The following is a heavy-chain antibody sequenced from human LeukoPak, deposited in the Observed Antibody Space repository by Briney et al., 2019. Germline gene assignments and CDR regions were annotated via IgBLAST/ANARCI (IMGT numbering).Heavy chain of an antibody. D-gene: IGHD3-10*01. CDR3: ARAARSSWIDAFDI. CDR1: GFTFSSYW. Sequence: PGGSLRLSCAASGFTFSSYWMSWVRQAPGKGLEWVANIKQDGSEKYYVDSVKGRFTISRDNAKNSLYLQMNSLRAEDTAVYYCARAARSSWIDAFDIWGQGTMVTVSS. V-gene: IGHV3-7*04. J-gene: IGHJ3*02. CDR2: IKQDGSEK.